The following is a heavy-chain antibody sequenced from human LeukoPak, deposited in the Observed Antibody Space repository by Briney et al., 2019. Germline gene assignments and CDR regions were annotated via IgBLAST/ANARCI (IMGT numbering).Heavy chain of an antibody. D-gene: IGHD4-17*01. J-gene: IGHJ4*02. V-gene: IGHV3-30-3*01. CDR1: GFTFSSYA. Sequence: GGSLRLSCAASGFTFSSYAMPWVRQAPGKGLEWVAVISYDGSNKYYADSVKGRFTISRDNSKNTLYLQMNSLRAEDTAVYYCARGHGDYVGYYFDYWGQGTLVTVSS. CDR3: ARGHGDYVGYYFDY. CDR2: ISYDGSNK.